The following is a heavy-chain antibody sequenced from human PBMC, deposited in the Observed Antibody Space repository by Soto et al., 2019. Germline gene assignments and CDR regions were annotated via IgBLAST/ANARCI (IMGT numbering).Heavy chain of an antibody. V-gene: IGHV3-30*18. CDR2: ISYDGSNK. D-gene: IGHD1-20*01. J-gene: IGHJ3*02. Sequence: QVQLVESGGGVVQPGRSLRLSCAASGFTFSSYGMHWVRQAPGKGLEWVAVISYDGSNKYYADSVKGRFTISRDNSKNTLYLQMNSLRAEDTAVYYCAKVLKVGYNWNDVRIDGAFDIWGQGTMVTVSS. CDR1: GFTFSSYG. CDR3: AKVLKVGYNWNDVRIDGAFDI.